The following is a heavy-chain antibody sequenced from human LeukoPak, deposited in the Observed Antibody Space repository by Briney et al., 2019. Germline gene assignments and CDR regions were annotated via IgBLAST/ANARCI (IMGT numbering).Heavy chain of an antibody. J-gene: IGHJ3*02. CDR2: IYYSGST. CDR1: GGSISSYY. CDR3: ARALVVTATAFDI. D-gene: IGHD2-21*02. V-gene: IGHV4-59*01. Sequence: SETLSLTCTVSGGSISSYYWSWIRQPPGKGLEWIGYIYYSGSTNYNPSLKSRVTISVDTSKNQFSLKLRSVTAADTAVYYCARALVVTATAFDIWGQGTMVTVSS.